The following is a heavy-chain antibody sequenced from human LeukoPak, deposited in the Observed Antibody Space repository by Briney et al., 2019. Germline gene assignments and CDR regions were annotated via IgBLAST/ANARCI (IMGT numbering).Heavy chain of an antibody. Sequence: PGGSLRLSCAASGFTFSDYYMSWIRQAPGKGLEWVANIKQDGSEKYYVDSVKGRFTISRDNAKNSLYLQMNSLRAEDTAVYYCAKSRAPRYSYHMEIDYWGQGTLVTVSS. V-gene: IGHV3-7*01. D-gene: IGHD5-18*01. CDR2: IKQDGSEK. CDR1: GFTFSDYY. CDR3: AKSRAPRYSYHMEIDY. J-gene: IGHJ4*02.